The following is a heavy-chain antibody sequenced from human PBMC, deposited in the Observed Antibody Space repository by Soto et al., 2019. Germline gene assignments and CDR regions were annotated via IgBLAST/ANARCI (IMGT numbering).Heavy chain of an antibody. CDR1: GSSISSSHYY. CDR3: ARQPRGANRNKGGYVTVSPYYFDY. V-gene: IGHV4-39*01. Sequence: QLQLQESGPGLVRPSETLSLTCTVFGSSISSSHYYWGWIRQPPAKGLEWIGSIYYNGRTDYNPSLKSRVSMSVDTSKNQFSLELSSVTAADTAVYHCARQPRGANRNKGGYVTVSPYYFDYWGQGALVTVSS. D-gene: IGHD3-22*01. CDR2: IYYNGRT. J-gene: IGHJ4*02.